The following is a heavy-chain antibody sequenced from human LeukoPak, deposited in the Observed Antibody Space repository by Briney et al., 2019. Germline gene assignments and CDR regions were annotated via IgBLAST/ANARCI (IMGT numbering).Heavy chain of an antibody. J-gene: IGHJ4*02. D-gene: IGHD2-8*01. CDR1: GFTFSSYS. CDR3: ALIIGNNGLFDY. V-gene: IGHV3-21*01. Sequence: GGSLRLSCAASGFTFSSYSMNWVRQAPGKGLEWVSPISSSSSYIYYADSVKGPFTISRHNPKNSLYLQINSLRAEDTAVYYCALIIGNNGLFDYWGQGTLVTVSS. CDR2: ISSSSSYI.